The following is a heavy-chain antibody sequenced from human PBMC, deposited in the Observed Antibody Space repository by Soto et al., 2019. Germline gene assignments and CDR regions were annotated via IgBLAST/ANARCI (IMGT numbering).Heavy chain of an antibody. CDR1: GFTSSNYW. D-gene: IGHD2-2*01. J-gene: IGHJ6*02. V-gene: IGHV3-7*03. Sequence: GGSLRLSCAASGFTSSNYWMSWVRQAPGKGLEWVANIKQDGSEKFYVDSVKGRFTISRDNAKNSLYLQMNSLRAEDTAVYYCTRGTELRYCTSATCPGMDVWGQGTTVTVSS. CDR3: TRGTELRYCTSATCPGMDV. CDR2: IKQDGSEK.